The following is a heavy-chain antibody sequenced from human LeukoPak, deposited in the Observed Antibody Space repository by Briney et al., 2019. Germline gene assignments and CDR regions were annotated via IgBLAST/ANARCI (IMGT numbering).Heavy chain of an antibody. D-gene: IGHD6-19*01. J-gene: IGHJ5*02. V-gene: IGHV4-30-4*07. Sequence: SETLSLTCAVSGASVSGSNYYWSWIRQPPGKGLEWIGYIYYSGSTYYNPSLKSRVTISVDTSKNQFSLKLSSVTAADTAVYYCARRGQWKNNWFDPWGQGTLVTVSS. CDR2: IYYSGST. CDR3: ARRGQWKNNWFDP. CDR1: GASVSGSNYY.